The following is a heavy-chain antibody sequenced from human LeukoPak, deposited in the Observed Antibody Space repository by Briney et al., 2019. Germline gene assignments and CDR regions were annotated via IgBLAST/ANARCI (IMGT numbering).Heavy chain of an antibody. V-gene: IGHV4-4*02. CDR2: IYHSGST. CDR3: AKAIVVVPAAFMGFDP. CDR1: GGSISSSNW. Sequence: PSGTLSLTCAVSGGSISSSNWWSWVRQPPGKGLEWIGEIYHSGSTNYNPSLKSRATISVDKSKNQFSLKLSSVTAADTAVYYCAKAIVVVPAAFMGFDPWGQGTLVTVSS. D-gene: IGHD2-2*01. J-gene: IGHJ5*02.